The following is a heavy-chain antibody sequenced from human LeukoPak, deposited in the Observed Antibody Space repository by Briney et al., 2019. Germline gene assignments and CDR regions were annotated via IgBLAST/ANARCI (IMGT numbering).Heavy chain of an antibody. D-gene: IGHD1-1*01. Sequence: GGSLRLSCAASGFTFSSYAMHWVRQAPGKGLEWVAVTSSDGNIKYYADSVKGRFTTSRDNSKNTLYLQMNSLRGEDTGVYYCARDPVPATARHFDYWGQGTLVTVSS. CDR3: ARDPVPATARHFDY. J-gene: IGHJ4*02. V-gene: IGHV3-30-3*01. CDR2: TSSDGNIK. CDR1: GFTFSSYA.